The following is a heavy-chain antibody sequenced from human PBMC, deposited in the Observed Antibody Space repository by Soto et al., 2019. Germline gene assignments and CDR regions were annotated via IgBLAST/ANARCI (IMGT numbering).Heavy chain of an antibody. D-gene: IGHD6-13*01. CDR3: ARDGLHAAGPFDY. V-gene: IGHV1-69*08. J-gene: IGHJ4*02. CDR2: IIPILGIA. CDR1: GGTFGSYT. Sequence: QVQLVQSGAEVKKPGSSVKVSCKASGGTFGSYTISWVRQAPGQGLEWMGRIIPILGIANYAQKFQGRVTITADKSTSTAYMELSSLRSEDTAVYYCARDGLHAAGPFDYWGQGTLVTVSS.